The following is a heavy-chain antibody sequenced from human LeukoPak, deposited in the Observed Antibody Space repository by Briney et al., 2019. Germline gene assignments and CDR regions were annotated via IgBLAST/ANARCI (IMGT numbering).Heavy chain of an antibody. V-gene: IGHV3-21*01. CDR3: ASRRITIFGVVISDY. CDR2: ISSSSSYI. D-gene: IGHD3-3*01. CDR1: GFTFSSYS. J-gene: IGHJ4*02. Sequence: GGTLRLSCAASGFTFSSYSMNWVRHAPAKGLEWVSSISSSSSYIYYADSVKGRFTISRDNAKNSLYLQMNSLRAEDTAVYYCASRRITIFGVVISDYWGQGTLVTVSS.